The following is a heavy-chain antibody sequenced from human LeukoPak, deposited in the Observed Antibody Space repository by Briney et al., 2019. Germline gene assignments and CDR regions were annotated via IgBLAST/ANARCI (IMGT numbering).Heavy chain of an antibody. V-gene: IGHV3-20*04. CDR2: INWDGGNR. D-gene: IGHD6-13*01. Sequence: PGGSLRLSCKDSGLSTDGYGMSWVRQVPGKGLEWVCGINWDGGNRHCADSVKGRFSISRDNAENSLFLDMSSLGVEDTAFYYCARDVSSNWYTFNLWGQGTQVTVTS. CDR1: GLSTDGYG. CDR3: ARDVSSNWYTFNL. J-gene: IGHJ4*02.